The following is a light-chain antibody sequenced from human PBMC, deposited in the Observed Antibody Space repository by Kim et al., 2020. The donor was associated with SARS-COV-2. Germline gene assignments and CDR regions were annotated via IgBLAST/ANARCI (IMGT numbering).Light chain of an antibody. J-gene: IGKJ1*01. CDR3: QQYNNWPPWT. V-gene: IGKV3-15*01. Sequence: SPGERATRSCRASQSVSSNLAWYQQIPGQPPRLLIYGASTRATGIPARFSGSGSGTEFTLTISSLQSEDFAVYYCQQYNNWPPWTFGQGTKVDIK. CDR2: GAS. CDR1: QSVSSN.